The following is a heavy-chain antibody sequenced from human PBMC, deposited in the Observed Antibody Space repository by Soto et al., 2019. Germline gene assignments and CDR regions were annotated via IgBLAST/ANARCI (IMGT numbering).Heavy chain of an antibody. J-gene: IGHJ4*02. Sequence: VGSLRLSCAASWFTFTRYSMNWVRQAPGKGLEWVSSISSTTNYIYYGDSMKGRFTISRDNAKNSLYLEMNSLRAEDTAVYYCARESEDLTSNFDYWGQGTLVTVSS. V-gene: IGHV3-21*06. CDR2: ISSTTNYI. CDR3: ARESEDLTSNFDY. CDR1: WFTFTRYS.